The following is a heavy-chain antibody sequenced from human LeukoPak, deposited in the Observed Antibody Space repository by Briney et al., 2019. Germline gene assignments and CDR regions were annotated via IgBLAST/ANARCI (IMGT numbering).Heavy chain of an antibody. CDR3: ARLGHSSGYNYAFDI. CDR2: INHSGST. D-gene: IGHD3-22*01. CDR1: GGSFSGYY. J-gene: IGHJ3*02. Sequence: PSETLSLTCAVYGGSFSGYYWSWIRQPPGKGLEWIREINHSGSTNYNPSLKSRVTISVDTSKNQFSLKLSSVTAADTAVYYCARLGHSSGYNYAFDIWGQGTMVTVSS. V-gene: IGHV4-34*01.